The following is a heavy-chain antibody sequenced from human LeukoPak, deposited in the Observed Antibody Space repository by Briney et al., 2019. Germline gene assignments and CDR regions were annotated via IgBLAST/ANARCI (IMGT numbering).Heavy chain of an antibody. V-gene: IGHV4-34*01. D-gene: IGHD3-22*01. Sequence: SETLSLTCAVYGGSFSGYYWSWIRQPPGKGLEWIGEINHSGSTNYNPSFKSRVTISVDTSKNQFSLKLSSVTAADTAVYYCAREAAYSRYYDSSGYYYDYWGQGTLVTVSS. CDR2: INHSGST. CDR3: AREAAYSRYYDSSGYYYDY. CDR1: GGSFSGYY. J-gene: IGHJ4*02.